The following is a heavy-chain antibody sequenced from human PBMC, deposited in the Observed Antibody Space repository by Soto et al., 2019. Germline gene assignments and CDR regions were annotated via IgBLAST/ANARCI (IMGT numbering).Heavy chain of an antibody. CDR2: IYDGGST. CDR3: ARGPSGDKVDY. CDR1: GGSISNVNDC. D-gene: IGHD7-27*01. Sequence: QVQLQESGPGLVKPSETLSLTCTVSGGSISNVNDCWSWIRQSPDKGLEWIGQIYDGGSTNNNPSLKSRITISVDTSTNHFSLKLSSVSVADTAVYYCARGPSGDKVDYWGQGILVTVSS. V-gene: IGHV4-30-4*01. J-gene: IGHJ4*02.